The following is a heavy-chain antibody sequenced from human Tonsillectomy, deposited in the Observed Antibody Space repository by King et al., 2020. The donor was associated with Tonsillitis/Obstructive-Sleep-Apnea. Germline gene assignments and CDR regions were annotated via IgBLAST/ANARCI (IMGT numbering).Heavy chain of an antibody. D-gene: IGHD3-3*01. CDR2: INRDGSST. CDR1: GFTFSSYW. CDR3: AREYYDFWSGYYYYYMDV. V-gene: IGHV3-74*01. J-gene: IGHJ6*03. Sequence: VQLVESGGGLVQPGGSLRLSFAASGFTFSSYWMHLGRQAPGKGLVWVSRINRDGSSTSYADSVKGRFTISRDNATNTLYLQMNSLRAEDTAVYYCAREYYDFWSGYYYYYMDVWGKGTTVTVSS.